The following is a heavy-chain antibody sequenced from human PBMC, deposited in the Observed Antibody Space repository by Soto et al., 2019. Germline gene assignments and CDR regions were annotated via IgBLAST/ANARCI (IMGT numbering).Heavy chain of an antibody. J-gene: IGHJ3*02. CDR3: AREVGDAGNSVSAFDI. Sequence: QVQLQESGPGLVKPSQTLSLTCTVSGGSTSSGPYYWSWIRQHPGKGLEWLGYIYYSGSTYYNPSLKSRVTKSLGTSKNQFSLRLTSVTGADTALYYCAREVGDAGNSVSAFDIWGQGTMVTVSS. CDR2: IYYSGST. CDR1: GGSTSSGPYY. V-gene: IGHV4-31*03. D-gene: IGHD6-13*01.